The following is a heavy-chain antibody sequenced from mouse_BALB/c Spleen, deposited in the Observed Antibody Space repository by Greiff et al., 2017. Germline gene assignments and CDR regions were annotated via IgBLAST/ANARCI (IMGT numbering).Heavy chain of an antibody. CDR3: ARENYYGSFDY. CDR2: ISSGGST. V-gene: IGHV5-6-5*01. D-gene: IGHD1-1*01. Sequence: EVNVVESGGGLVKPGGSLKLSCAASGFTFSSYAMSWVRQTPEKRLEWVASISSGGSTYYPDSVKGRFTISRDNARNILYLQMSSLRSEDTAMYYCARENYYGSFDYWGQGTTLTVSS. J-gene: IGHJ2*01. CDR1: GFTFSSYA.